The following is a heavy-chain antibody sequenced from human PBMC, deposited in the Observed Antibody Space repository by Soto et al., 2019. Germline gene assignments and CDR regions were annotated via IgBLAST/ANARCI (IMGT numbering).Heavy chain of an antibody. D-gene: IGHD3-22*01. CDR1: GGSISSGGYF. Sequence: QGQLQESGPGLVKPSQTLSPTATVSGGSISSGGYFWSWIRQHPGKGLGRMGDIYYRGSTSYNPSLKSRVTISVVTSKNHFSLKLSSVTAADTAVYYCARELRQYYYDSSGYYWGWFDPWGQGTLVTVSS. CDR2: IYYRGST. J-gene: IGHJ5*02. V-gene: IGHV4-31*03. CDR3: ARELRQYYYDSSGYYWGWFDP.